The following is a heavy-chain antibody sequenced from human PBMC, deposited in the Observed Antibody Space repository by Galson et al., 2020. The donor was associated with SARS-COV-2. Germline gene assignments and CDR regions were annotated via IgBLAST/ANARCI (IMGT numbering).Heavy chain of an antibody. J-gene: IGHJ6*02. V-gene: IGHV4-34*01. CDR2: INHSGST. D-gene: IGHD3-10*01. Sequence: SETLSLTCAVYGGSFSGYYWSWIRQPPGKGLEWIGEINHSGSTNYNPSLKSRVTISVDTSKYQFSLKLSSVTAADTAVYYCARGRVQGGGLLLSSYYYYGMDVWGQGTTVTVSS. CDR3: ARGRVQGGGLLLSSYYYYGMDV. CDR1: GGSFSGYY.